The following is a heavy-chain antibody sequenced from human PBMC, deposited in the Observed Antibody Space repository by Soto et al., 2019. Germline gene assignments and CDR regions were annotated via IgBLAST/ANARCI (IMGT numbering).Heavy chain of an antibody. CDR1: GFTFSSYA. CDR3: ARPLGYYYDSSPIDY. V-gene: IGHV3-30-3*01. Sequence: VGSLRLSCAASGFTFSSYAMHWVRQAPGKGLEWVAVISYDGSNKYYADSVKGRFTISRDNSKNTLYLQMNSLRAEDTAVYYCARPLGYYYDSSPIDYWGQGTLVTVSS. J-gene: IGHJ4*02. D-gene: IGHD3-22*01. CDR2: ISYDGSNK.